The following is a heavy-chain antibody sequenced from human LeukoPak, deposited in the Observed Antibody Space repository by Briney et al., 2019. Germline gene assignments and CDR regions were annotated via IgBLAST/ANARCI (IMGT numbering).Heavy chain of an antibody. CDR1: GYSFTSYW. J-gene: IGHJ5*02. CDR3: AREGAATQDWFDP. D-gene: IGHD2-15*01. V-gene: IGHV5-51*01. Sequence: GESLKISCKGSGYSFTSYWIGWVRQMPGKGLEWMGIIYPGDSDTRYSPSFQGQVTISADKSISTAYLQWSSLKAPDTAMYYCAREGAATQDWFDPWGQGTLVTVSS. CDR2: IYPGDSDT.